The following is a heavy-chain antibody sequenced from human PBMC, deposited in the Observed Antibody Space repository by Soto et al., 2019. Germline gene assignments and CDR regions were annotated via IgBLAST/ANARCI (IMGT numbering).Heavy chain of an antibody. V-gene: IGHV3-48*02. CDR3: ARDCNYRYGGYSLDS. CDR1: GFTFSSYS. Sequence: GGSLRLSCAASGFTFSSYSMNWVRQAPGKGLEWVSYISGSSSTIYYADSVEGRFTISRDNAKNSLYLQMNSLRDEDTAVYYCARDCNYRYGGYSLDSWGQGTLVTVSS. CDR2: ISGSSSTI. J-gene: IGHJ4*02. D-gene: IGHD5-12*01.